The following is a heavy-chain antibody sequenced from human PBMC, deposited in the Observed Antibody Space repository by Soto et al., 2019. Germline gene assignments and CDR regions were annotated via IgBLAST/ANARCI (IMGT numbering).Heavy chain of an antibody. Sequence: GESLKISCAGSGFIFGHYAMTWVRQAPGKGLEWISAISGRGDSTYYADAVKGRFTISRDNSKNTLYLQMNSLRFDDTAVYYCAKALDGIDDYFYAMGVWGQGTTVTV. CDR3: AKALDGIDDYFYAMGV. CDR2: ISGRGDST. J-gene: IGHJ6*02. V-gene: IGHV3-23*01. D-gene: IGHD1-1*01. CDR1: GFIFGHYA.